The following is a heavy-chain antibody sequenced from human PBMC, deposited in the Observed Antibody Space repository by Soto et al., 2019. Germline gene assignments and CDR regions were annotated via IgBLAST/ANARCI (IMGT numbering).Heavy chain of an antibody. D-gene: IGHD1-1*01. V-gene: IGHV3-30-3*01. CDR1: GFTFGTYA. J-gene: IGHJ6*02. CDR3: ARVTPGNNLYYFSGMDV. Sequence: GGSLRLSCVASGFTFGTYAIHWVRQAPGKGLQWVALISYEGSNTYYADSVKGRFTVSRDNSKSTLYLQMNSLRPEDSGVYYCARVTPGNNLYYFSGMDVWGQGTSVTVSS. CDR2: ISYEGSNT.